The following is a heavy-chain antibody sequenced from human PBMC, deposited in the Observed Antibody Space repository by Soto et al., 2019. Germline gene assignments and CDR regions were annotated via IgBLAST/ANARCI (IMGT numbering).Heavy chain of an antibody. V-gene: IGHV4-30-4*01. CDR2: IYYSGRT. J-gene: IGHJ4*02. D-gene: IGHD2-8*01. CDR1: GGSISSGDYY. CDR3: ARRRHKSDIVLMVYAGVFDY. Sequence: QVQLQESGPGLVKPSQTLSLTCTVSGGSISSGDYYWSWIRQPPGKGLEWIGYIYYSGRTYYNPSLKSRVTIPVDTSKNQLSLKLSSVTAAYTAVYYCARRRHKSDIVLMVYAGVFDYWGQGTLVTVSS.